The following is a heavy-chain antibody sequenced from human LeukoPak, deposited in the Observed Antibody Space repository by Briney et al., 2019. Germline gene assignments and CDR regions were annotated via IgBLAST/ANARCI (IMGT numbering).Heavy chain of an antibody. CDR3: ARQRWLQLLDY. CDR2: IYHSGST. J-gene: IGHJ4*02. D-gene: IGHD5-24*01. V-gene: IGHV4-39*01. CDR1: GGSISSGTYY. Sequence: SETLSLTCTVSGGSISSGTYYWAWIRQPPGRGLEWIGTIYHSGSTYYNPSLKTRVTISVDTSKNQFSLKLSSVTAADTAVYYCARQRWLQLLDYWGQGTLVTVSS.